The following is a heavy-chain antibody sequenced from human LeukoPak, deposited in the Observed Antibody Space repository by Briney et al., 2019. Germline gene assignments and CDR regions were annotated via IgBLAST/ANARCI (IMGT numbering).Heavy chain of an antibody. CDR3: ARPAGGLRYFDWLSYYYMDV. CDR2: IYYSGST. Sequence: SETLSLTCTVSGGSISSSSYYWGWIRQPPGKGLEWFGSIYYSGSTYYNPSLKSRVTISVDTSTNQFSLKLSSVTAADTAVYYCARPAGGLRYFDWLSYYYMDVWGKGTTVTVSS. J-gene: IGHJ6*03. D-gene: IGHD3-9*01. V-gene: IGHV4-39*01. CDR1: GGSISSSSYY.